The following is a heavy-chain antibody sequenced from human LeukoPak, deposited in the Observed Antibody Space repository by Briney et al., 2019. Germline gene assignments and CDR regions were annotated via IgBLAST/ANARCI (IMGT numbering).Heavy chain of an antibody. J-gene: IGHJ4*02. CDR2: INTDGSGT. CDR3: ARDQSVVGPTTFDS. CDR1: GFTFSRSW. D-gene: IGHD3-3*01. Sequence: SGGSLRLSCAASGFTFSRSWMHWVRQAPVKGLLWVSRINTDGSGTIYADSVKGRFTISRDNAKNTLYLQMNSLRVEDTAVYYCARDQSVVGPTTFDSWGQGTLVTVSS. V-gene: IGHV3-74*01.